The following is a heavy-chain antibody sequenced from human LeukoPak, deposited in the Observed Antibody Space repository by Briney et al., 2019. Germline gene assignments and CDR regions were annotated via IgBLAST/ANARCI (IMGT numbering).Heavy chain of an antibody. J-gene: IGHJ4*02. Sequence: GGSLRLSCAASGFAFSNYWMTWVRQPPGKGLEWVDNIKQDGSEKNYVDSVKGRFTNSRDNVRNSLSLQMNSLRAEDTAVYYCARGNWEPSDYWGQGTLVSVSS. V-gene: IGHV3-7*04. CDR1: GFAFSNYW. CDR3: ARGNWEPSDY. CDR2: IKQDGSEK. D-gene: IGHD7-27*01.